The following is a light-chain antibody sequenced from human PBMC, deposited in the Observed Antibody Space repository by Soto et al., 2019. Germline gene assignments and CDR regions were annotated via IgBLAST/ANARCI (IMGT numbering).Light chain of an antibody. J-gene: IGLJ3*02. CDR3: QTWGTGILV. CDR2: LNSDGSH. V-gene: IGLV4-69*01. CDR1: SGHSSYA. Sequence: QSVLTQSPSASASLGASVKLTCTLSSGHSSYAIAWHQQQPEKGPRYLMKLNSDGSHNKGDGIPDRFSGSSSGAERYLTISRLQSEDEADYYCQTWGTGILVFGGGTKLTVL.